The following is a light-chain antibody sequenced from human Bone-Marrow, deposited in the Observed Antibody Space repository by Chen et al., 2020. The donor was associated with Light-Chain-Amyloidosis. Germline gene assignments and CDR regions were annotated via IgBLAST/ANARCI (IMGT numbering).Light chain of an antibody. CDR1: RSNLGAGYD. Sequence: QSVLTQPPSMSEAPGQRVTISCTGSRSNLGAGYDVHWYQQLPGTSPKLLIYDGDIRPSGVPDRFSASKSGTSASLSIPGLQVADEADYYCQSYDTALVSLVFGGGTKLTV. CDR2: DGD. CDR3: QSYDTALVSLV. J-gene: IGLJ2*01. V-gene: IGLV1-40*01.